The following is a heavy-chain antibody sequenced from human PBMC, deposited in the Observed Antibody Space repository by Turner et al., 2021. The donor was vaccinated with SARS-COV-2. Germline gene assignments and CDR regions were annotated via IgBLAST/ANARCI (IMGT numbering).Heavy chain of an antibody. CDR2: IHYTGIT. D-gene: IGHD3-9*01. CDR1: DGSITTYRYY. J-gene: IGHJ4*02. Sequence: QLQLQESGPGLVKPSETLSLTCTVSDGSITTYRYYWGWIRQPPGKGLEWIGSIHYTGITYYIPSLKSRVTISIDTSKNQFSLKLSSVTAADTAVYYCARDILSGPIFDFWAQGTLITVSS. CDR3: ARDILSGPIFDF. V-gene: IGHV4-39*01.